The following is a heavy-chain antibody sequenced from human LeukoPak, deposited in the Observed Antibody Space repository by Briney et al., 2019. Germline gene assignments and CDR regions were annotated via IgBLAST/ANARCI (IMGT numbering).Heavy chain of an antibody. CDR3: ARVEEVSSSWPFDY. Sequence: GGSLRLSCAASGFTVSSNYMSWVRQAPGKGLEWVSVIYSDGRTYYADSVKGRFTISRDNSKNTLYLETNSLRAEDTAVYYCARVEEVSSSWPFDYWGQGTLVTVSS. D-gene: IGHD6-13*01. V-gene: IGHV3-53*01. CDR2: IYSDGRT. CDR1: GFTVSSNY. J-gene: IGHJ4*02.